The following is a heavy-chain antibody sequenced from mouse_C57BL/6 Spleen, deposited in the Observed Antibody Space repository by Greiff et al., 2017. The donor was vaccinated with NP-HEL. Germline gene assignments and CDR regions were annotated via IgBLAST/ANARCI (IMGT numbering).Heavy chain of an antibody. CDR3: AVGDYYYGGSYWYFDV. D-gene: IGHD1-1*01. CDR2: IDPSDSET. J-gene: IGHJ1*03. V-gene: IGHV1-52*01. Sequence: VQLQQSGAELVRPGSSVKLSCKASGYTFTSYWMHWVKQRPIQGLEWIGNIDPSDSETHYNQKFKDKATLTADKSSSTAYMQLSSLTSEDSAVYYCAVGDYYYGGSYWYFDVWGTGTTVTVSS. CDR1: GYTFTSYW.